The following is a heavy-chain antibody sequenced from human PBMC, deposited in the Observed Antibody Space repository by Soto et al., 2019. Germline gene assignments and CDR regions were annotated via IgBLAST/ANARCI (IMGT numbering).Heavy chain of an antibody. V-gene: IGHV4-34*01. CDR2: INHSGST. J-gene: IGHJ4*02. CDR1: GGSFSGYY. D-gene: IGHD3-16*02. CDR3: ARGRRDHGIMITFGGVIAPLFDY. Sequence: SETLSLTCAVYGGSFSGYYWSWIRQPPGKGLEWIGEINHSGSTNYNPSLKSRVTISVDTSKNQFSLKLSSVTAADTAVYYCARGRRDHGIMITFGGVIAPLFDYWGQGTLVTVSS.